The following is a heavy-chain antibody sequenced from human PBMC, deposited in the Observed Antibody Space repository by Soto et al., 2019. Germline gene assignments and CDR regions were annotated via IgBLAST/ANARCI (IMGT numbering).Heavy chain of an antibody. CDR3: AKDRGCSDDYSNLDY. CDR1: GFTFSSYA. V-gene: IGHV3-23*01. CDR2: ICGSGGST. Sequence: EVQLLESGGGLVQPGGSLRLSCAASGFTFSSYAMSWVRQAPGKGLEWVSAICGSGGSTYYADSVKGRFTISRDNSKNTLDLQMNSLRAEDTAVYYCAKDRGCSDDYSNLDYWGQGTLVTVSS. D-gene: IGHD4-4*01. J-gene: IGHJ4*02.